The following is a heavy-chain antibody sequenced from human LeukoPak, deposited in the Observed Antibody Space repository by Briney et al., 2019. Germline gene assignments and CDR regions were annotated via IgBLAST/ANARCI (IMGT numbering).Heavy chain of an antibody. Sequence: GGSLRLSCATSGFTFSTFWMHWVRQAPGKGLVWVSRINHDGSSTNYADSVKGRFTISRDNAKNTLHLQMNSLRAEDTAVYYCARRLQYSSDRVLYYFDYWGQGTLVTVSS. V-gene: IGHV3-74*01. CDR3: ARRLQYSSDRVLYYFDY. J-gene: IGHJ4*02. CDR2: INHDGSST. D-gene: IGHD6-19*01. CDR1: GFTFSTFW.